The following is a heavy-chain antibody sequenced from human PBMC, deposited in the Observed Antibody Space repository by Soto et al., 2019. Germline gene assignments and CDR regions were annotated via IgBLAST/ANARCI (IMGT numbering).Heavy chain of an antibody. Sequence: QVQLQESGPGLVKPSQTLSLTCTVSGGSISSGGYYWSWIRQHPGKGLEWIGYIYYSGSTYYNPSLKSRVTISVDTSKNQFSLKLSSVTAADTAVYYCAREEGIAAAGIYYYYGMDVWGQGTTVTVSS. J-gene: IGHJ6*02. CDR2: IYYSGST. V-gene: IGHV4-31*03. D-gene: IGHD6-13*01. CDR1: GGSISSGGYY. CDR3: AREEGIAAAGIYYYYGMDV.